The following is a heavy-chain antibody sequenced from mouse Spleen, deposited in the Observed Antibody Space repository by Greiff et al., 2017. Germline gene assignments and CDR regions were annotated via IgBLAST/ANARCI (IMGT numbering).Heavy chain of an antibody. Sequence: VQLQQSGTVLVRPGASVKMSCKASGFSFTSYWMHWVKQRPGQGLEWIGAIYPGNSDTSYNQKFKGKAKLTAGTSASTAYMELSSLTNEDSAVYYCTRSDYGSRNFDYWGQGTTLTVSS. J-gene: IGHJ2*01. V-gene: IGHV1-5*01. CDR2: IYPGNSDT. CDR3: TRSDYGSRNFDY. CDR1: GFSFTSYW. D-gene: IGHD1-1*01.